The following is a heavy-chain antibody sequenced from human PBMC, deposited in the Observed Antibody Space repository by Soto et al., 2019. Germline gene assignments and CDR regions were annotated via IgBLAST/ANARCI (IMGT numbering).Heavy chain of an antibody. CDR3: ARLFTGFDP. CDR1: GFTFSSYS. J-gene: IGHJ5*02. D-gene: IGHD4-4*01. V-gene: IGHV3-21*01. Sequence: EVQLVESGGGLVKPGGSLRLSCAASGFTFSSYSMNWVRQAPGKGLEWVSSISSSSSYIYYADSVKGRFTISRDNAKNSLYQQMTSLRAEDTAVYYCARLFTGFDPWGQGTLVTVSS. CDR2: ISSSSSYI.